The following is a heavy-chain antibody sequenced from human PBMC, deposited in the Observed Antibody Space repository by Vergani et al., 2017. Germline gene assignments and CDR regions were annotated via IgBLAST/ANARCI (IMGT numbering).Heavy chain of an antibody. D-gene: IGHD6-19*01. CDR3: ARATRGIAVAGTNYYLDY. V-gene: IGHV1-69*01. CDR1: GGTFSSYA. J-gene: IGHJ4*02. CDR2: IIPIFGTA. Sequence: QVQLVQSGAEVKKPGSSVKVSCKASGGTFSSYAISWVRQAPGQGLEWMGGIIPIFGTANYAQKFQGRVTITADESTSTAYMERSSLRSEDTAVYYCARATRGIAVAGTNYYLDYWGQGTLVTVSS.